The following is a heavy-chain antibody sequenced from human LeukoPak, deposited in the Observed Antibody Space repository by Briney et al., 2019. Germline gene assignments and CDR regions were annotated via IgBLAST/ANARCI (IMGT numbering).Heavy chain of an antibody. CDR2: IFYTGST. CDR1: GDSISSGGHY. J-gene: IGHJ2*01. CDR3: ARQDSSSWYERYFDL. Sequence: SETLSLTCTVSGDSISSGGHYWDWIRQRPGKGLEWIGYIFYTGSTYYNPSLKSRVTISVDTSKNQFSLKLSSVTAADTAVYYCARQDSSSWYERYFDLWGRGTLVTVSS. V-gene: IGHV4-39*01. D-gene: IGHD6-13*01.